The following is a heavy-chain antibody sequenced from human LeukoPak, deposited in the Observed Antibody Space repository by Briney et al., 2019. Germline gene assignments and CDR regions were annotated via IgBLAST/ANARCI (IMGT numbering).Heavy chain of an antibody. D-gene: IGHD3-22*01. CDR1: GGSISSSSYY. J-gene: IGHJ4*02. CDR3: TCGYYSRGDY. CDR2: IYYSGST. V-gene: IGHV4-39*01. Sequence: PSETLSLTCTVSGGSISSSSYYCGWIRQPPGKGLEWIGTIYYSGSTYYNPSLKSRVTISVDTSKNQFSLKLSSVTAADTAVYYCTCGYYSRGDYWGQGTLVTVPS.